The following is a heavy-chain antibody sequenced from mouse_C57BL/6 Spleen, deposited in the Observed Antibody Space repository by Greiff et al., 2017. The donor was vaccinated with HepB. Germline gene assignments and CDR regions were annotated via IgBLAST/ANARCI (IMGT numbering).Heavy chain of an antibody. J-gene: IGHJ2*01. D-gene: IGHD2-4*01. V-gene: IGHV1-64*01. Sequence: QVQLQQPGAELVKPGASVKLSCTASGYTFTSSWMHWVKQRPGQGLEWIGMIHPNSGSTNYNEKFKSKATLTVDKSSSTAYMQLSSLTSEDSAVYYCARRTYYDYDGGFDYWGQGTTLTVSS. CDR3: ARRTYYDYDGGFDY. CDR1: GYTFTSSW. CDR2: IHPNSGST.